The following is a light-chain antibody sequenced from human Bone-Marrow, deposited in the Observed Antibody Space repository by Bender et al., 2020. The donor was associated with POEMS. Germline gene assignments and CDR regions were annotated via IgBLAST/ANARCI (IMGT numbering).Light chain of an antibody. V-gene: IGLV3-1*01. J-gene: IGLJ3*02. Sequence: SYELTQPPSVSVSPGQTATITCSGDQLGDKYACWYQQKAGQSPVLVLYQNWRRPSGIPNRFSGSNSGNTATLTISGTQSMDEADYYCQAWDTRTAVFGGGTKLTVL. CDR2: QNW. CDR1: QLGDKY. CDR3: QAWDTRTAV.